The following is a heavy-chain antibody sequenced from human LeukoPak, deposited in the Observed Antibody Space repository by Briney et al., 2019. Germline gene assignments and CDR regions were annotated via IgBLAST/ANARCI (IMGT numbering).Heavy chain of an antibody. CDR2: ISGSGGST. CDR3: AKSQDGGRLFHFDY. J-gene: IGHJ4*02. CDR1: GFTFSSYA. V-gene: IGHV3-23*01. D-gene: IGHD1-26*01. Sequence: GGSLRLSCAASGFTFSSYAMSWVRQAPGKGLEWVSVISGSGGSTYSADSVKGRFAISRDNSKNTLYLQMNSLRAEDTAVYFCAKSQDGGRLFHFDYWGQGTLVTVSS.